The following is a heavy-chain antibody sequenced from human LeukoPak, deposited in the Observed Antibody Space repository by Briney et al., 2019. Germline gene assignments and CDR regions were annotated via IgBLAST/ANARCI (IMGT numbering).Heavy chain of an antibody. CDR1: GGSISSGSYY. D-gene: IGHD4-11*01. CDR2: IYTSGST. J-gene: IGHJ4*02. V-gene: IGHV4-61*02. CDR3: ARQERFSNPFDY. Sequence: PSETLSLTCTVSGGSISSGSYYWSWIRQPAGKGLEWIGRIYTSGSTNCNPSLKSRVTISVDTSKNQFSLKLSSVTAADTAVYYCARQERFSNPFDYWGQGTLVTVSS.